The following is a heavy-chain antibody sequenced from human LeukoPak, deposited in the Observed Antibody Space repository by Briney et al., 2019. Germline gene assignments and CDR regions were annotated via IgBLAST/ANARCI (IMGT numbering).Heavy chain of an antibody. D-gene: IGHD5-18*01. CDR3: ARDRATAMGLY. J-gene: IGHJ4*02. CDR1: GYTFTIYV. V-gene: IGHV1-8*01. CDR2: MNPNIGNT. Sequence: GASVKVSCKASGYTFTIYVINWVRQATGQGREWMGWMNPNIGNTGYAQKFQGSVTLTRNTSTSTAYMELSSLRYEATAVYYCARDRATAMGLYWGQGTLVPVSS.